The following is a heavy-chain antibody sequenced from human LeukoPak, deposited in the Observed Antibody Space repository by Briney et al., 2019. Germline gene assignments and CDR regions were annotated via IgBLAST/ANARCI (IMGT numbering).Heavy chain of an antibody. V-gene: IGHV4-30-2*01. Sequence: SETLSLTCAVSGGSISSGGYSWSWIRQPPGKGLEWIGYIYHSGSTYYNPSLKSRVTISVDRSKNQFSLKLSSVTAADTAVYYCARGSDSSSWTFDYWGQGTLVTVSS. CDR1: GGSISSGGYS. CDR3: ARGSDSSSWTFDY. D-gene: IGHD6-13*01. J-gene: IGHJ4*02. CDR2: IYHSGST.